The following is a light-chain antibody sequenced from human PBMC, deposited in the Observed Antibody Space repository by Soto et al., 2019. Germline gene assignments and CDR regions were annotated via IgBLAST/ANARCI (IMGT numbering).Light chain of an antibody. Sequence: EIVMTQSPATLSVSPGERATLSCRARTSISSNLAWYQQKPGQAPRLLIYGASTRATGIPARFSGSGSGTEFTLTISNLQSEDFAVYYCQQYNNWPWTFGQGTEVEIK. CDR3: QQYNNWPWT. CDR1: TSISSN. CDR2: GAS. V-gene: IGKV3-15*01. J-gene: IGKJ1*01.